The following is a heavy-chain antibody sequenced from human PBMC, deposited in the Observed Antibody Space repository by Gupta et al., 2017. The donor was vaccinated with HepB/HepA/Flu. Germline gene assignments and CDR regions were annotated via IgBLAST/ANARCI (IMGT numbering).Heavy chain of an antibody. CDR3: ARRQRGSNSAFDV. CDR1: GYTFINYF. V-gene: IGHV1-46*01. J-gene: IGHJ3*01. D-gene: IGHD4-23*01. CDR2: IIPTGGGT. Sequence: QVQLVQSGTEVKKPGASVNISCRASGYTFINYFMHWVRQAPGQGLEWMGVIIPTGGGTTYAQRFQGRVTMTRDTSTSTFFLDLNNLTAEDTAVYYCARRQRGSNSAFDVWGRGTLVTVSS.